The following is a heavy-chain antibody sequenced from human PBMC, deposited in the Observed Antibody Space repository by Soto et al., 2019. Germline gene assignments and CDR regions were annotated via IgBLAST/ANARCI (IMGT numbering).Heavy chain of an antibody. Sequence: QVQLVQSGAEVKKPGSAVKVSCKASGGTFSSYIISWVRQAPGQGLEWMGRIIPILGLANYAQNLQGRVTITADKSTSTAYMELSRLRSEGTAVYYCARDRTTGTTAWFDSWGQGTLLTVSS. CDR3: ARDRTTGTTAWFDS. CDR2: IIPILGLA. D-gene: IGHD1-1*01. CDR1: GGTFSSYI. V-gene: IGHV1-69*08. J-gene: IGHJ5*01.